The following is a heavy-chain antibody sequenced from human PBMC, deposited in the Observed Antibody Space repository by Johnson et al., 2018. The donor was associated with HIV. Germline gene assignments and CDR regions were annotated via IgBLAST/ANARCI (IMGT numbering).Heavy chain of an antibody. CDR2: ISSSGSTI. CDR1: GFFFSDYY. Sequence: VQLVESGGGLVKPGGSLRLSCAASGFFFSDYYMSWIRQAPGKGLEWGSYISSSGSTIYYADSVQGRVTLSRDNAKNSLFLQMHSLRVEDTAIYYCARVGYQLHDAFDLWGQGTMVTVSS. CDR3: ARVGYQLHDAFDL. J-gene: IGHJ3*01. D-gene: IGHD2-2*01. V-gene: IGHV3-11*01.